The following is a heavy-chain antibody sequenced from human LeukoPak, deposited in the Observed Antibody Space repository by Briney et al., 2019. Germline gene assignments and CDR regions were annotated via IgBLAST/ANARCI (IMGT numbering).Heavy chain of an antibody. Sequence: GGSLRLPCAASGLTFSSYTMNWVRHAPGKALEWVSSISSRSSYISYADSVKGRFTISRDNARNSLYLEMNSLSAEDTAVYSYARGAWSENPFAYWGQGTLVTVSS. CDR3: ARGAWSENPFAY. CDR2: ISSRSSYI. D-gene: IGHD1-14*01. V-gene: IGHV3-21*01. J-gene: IGHJ4*02. CDR1: GLTFSSYT.